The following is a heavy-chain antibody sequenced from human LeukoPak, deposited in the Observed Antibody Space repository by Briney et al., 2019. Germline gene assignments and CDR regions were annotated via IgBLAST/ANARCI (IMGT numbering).Heavy chain of an antibody. J-gene: IGHJ6*03. D-gene: IGHD2-21*01. CDR3: ARGVFMTSGRYFYYMDL. CDR2: FYAGDT. CDR1: AASISSDNYY. V-gene: IGHV4-61*02. Sequence: SETLSLTCTVSAASISSDNYYWNWIRQPAGRGLEWIGRFYAGDTKYNPSLNNRATVSVDTSKNQFSLTLSTVTAADAATYYCARGVFMTSGRYFYYMDLWGTGTTVTVSS.